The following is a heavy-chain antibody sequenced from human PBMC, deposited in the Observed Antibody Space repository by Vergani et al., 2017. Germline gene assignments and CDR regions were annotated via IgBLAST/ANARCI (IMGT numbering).Heavy chain of an antibody. CDR1: GGSFSGYY. CDR3: ARGFGRPMVREPFDY. J-gene: IGHJ4*02. CDR2: INHSGST. V-gene: IGHV4-34*01. Sequence: QVQLQQWGAGLLKPSETLSLTCAVYGGSFSGYYWSWIRQPPGKGLEWIGEINHSGSTNYNPSLKSRVTISVDTSKNQFSLKLSSVTAADTAVYYWARGFGRPMVREPFDYWGQGTLVTVSS. D-gene: IGHD3-10*01.